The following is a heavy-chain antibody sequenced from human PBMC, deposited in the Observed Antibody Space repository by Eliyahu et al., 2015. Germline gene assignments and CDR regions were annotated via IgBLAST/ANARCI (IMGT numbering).Heavy chain of an antibody. Sequence: QLIESGGGPIKPGGSLRLXCVVXGFSFNTSAMNWVRQAPGKGLEWLSSISSKNTYIFYADSIKGRFTVSRDNAKNSLYLQMSTLRPEDTAVYYCVRGYCSNSACYRVPQYWGRGTLVTVSS. D-gene: IGHD2-15*01. J-gene: IGHJ1*01. V-gene: IGHV3-21*02. CDR2: ISSKNTYI. CDR3: VRGYCSNSACYRVPQY. CDR1: GFSFNTSA.